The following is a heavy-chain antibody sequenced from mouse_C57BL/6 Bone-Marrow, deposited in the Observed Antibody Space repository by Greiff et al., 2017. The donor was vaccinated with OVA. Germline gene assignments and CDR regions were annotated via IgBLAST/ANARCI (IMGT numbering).Heavy chain of an antibody. CDR3: ARRDYGFYAMDY. Sequence: VMLVESGPGLVQPSQSLSITCTVSGFSLTSYGVHWVRQSPGKGLEWLGVIWSGGSTDYNAAFISRLSISKDNSKSQVFFKMNSLQADDTAIYYCARRDYGFYAMDYWGQGTSVTVSS. CDR2: IWSGGST. CDR1: GFSLTSYG. J-gene: IGHJ4*01. D-gene: IGHD1-1*02. V-gene: IGHV2-2*01.